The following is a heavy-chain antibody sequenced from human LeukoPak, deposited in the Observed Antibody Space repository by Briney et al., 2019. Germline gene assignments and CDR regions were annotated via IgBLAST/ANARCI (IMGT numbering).Heavy chain of an antibody. D-gene: IGHD1-1*01. CDR2: TATSGT. CDR1: GFTFSSHA. Sequence: GGSLRLSCEASGFTFSSHAMSWFRQPPGTGLEWLSSTATSGTYYASSVKGRFTISRDDSNNMLFLQMNSLAAEDTAVYYCAREGLERHLALDYRGQGTVVTVSS. V-gene: IGHV3-23*01. J-gene: IGHJ4*02. CDR3: AREGLERHLALDY.